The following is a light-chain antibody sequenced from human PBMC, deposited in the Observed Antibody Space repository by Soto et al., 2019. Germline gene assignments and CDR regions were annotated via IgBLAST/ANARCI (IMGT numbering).Light chain of an antibody. CDR3: QQYGSSSWT. J-gene: IGKJ1*01. CDR1: QSVSISY. CDR2: ATS. Sequence: EIVLTQSPGTLSLSPGERATLSCRASQSVSISYLAWYQQKPGQPPRLVMYATSSRATGIPARFSGSGSGTDFTLTISRLEPEDFAVYYCQQYGSSSWTFGQGTKVDIK. V-gene: IGKV3-20*01.